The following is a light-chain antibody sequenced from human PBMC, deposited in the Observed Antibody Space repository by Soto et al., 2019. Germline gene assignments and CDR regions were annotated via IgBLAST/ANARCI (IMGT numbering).Light chain of an antibody. J-gene: IGKJ1*01. CDR3: QQYNNWPWT. CDR2: GAS. CDR1: QSISDT. V-gene: IGKV3-15*01. Sequence: EIVMTQSPATLSVSPGGRATLSCRASQSISDTLAWYQQKPGQAPRLLTYGASTRAPGFPARFSGSGSGTDLTLTISSLQSEDFAVYYCQQYNNWPWTFGQGTKVDIK.